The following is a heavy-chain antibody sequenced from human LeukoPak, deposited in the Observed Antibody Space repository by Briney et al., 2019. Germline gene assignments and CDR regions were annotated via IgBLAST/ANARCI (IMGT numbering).Heavy chain of an antibody. D-gene: IGHD1-26*01. Sequence: ASVKVSCKASGYTFTGYYMHWVRQAPGQGLEWMGWINPNSGGTNYAQKFQGWVTMTRDTSISTAYMELSRLRSDDTAVYYCARDDRGNYNNWLDPWGQGTLVTVSS. V-gene: IGHV1-2*04. CDR1: GYTFTGYY. CDR2: INPNSGGT. J-gene: IGHJ5*02. CDR3: ARDDRGNYNNWLDP.